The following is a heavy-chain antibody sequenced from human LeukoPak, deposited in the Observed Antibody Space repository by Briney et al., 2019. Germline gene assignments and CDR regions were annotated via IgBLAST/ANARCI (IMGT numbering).Heavy chain of an antibody. V-gene: IGHV3-30*18. Sequence: PGGSLRLSCAASGFTFDDYGMSWVRQAPGKGLEWVAVISYDGSNKYYADSVKGRFTTSRDNSKNTLYLQMNSLRAEDTAVYYCAKDRIVGATDDYYYYGMDVWGQGTTVTVSS. CDR1: GFTFDDYG. CDR3: AKDRIVGATDDYYYYGMDV. CDR2: ISYDGSNK. J-gene: IGHJ6*02. D-gene: IGHD1-26*01.